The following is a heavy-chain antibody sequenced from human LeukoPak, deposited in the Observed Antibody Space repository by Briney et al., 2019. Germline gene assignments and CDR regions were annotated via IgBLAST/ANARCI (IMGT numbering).Heavy chain of an antibody. CDR1: GGSISSYY. CDR2: IYYSGST. CDR3: ARFSSIAAAFDY. J-gene: IGHJ4*02. V-gene: IGHV4-59*12. D-gene: IGHD6-13*01. Sequence: PSETLSLTCTVSGGSISSYYWSWIRQPPGKGLEWIGYIYYSGSTNYKPSLKSRVTISVDTSKNQFSLNLSSVTAADTAVYYCARFSSIAAAFDYWGLGTLVTVSS.